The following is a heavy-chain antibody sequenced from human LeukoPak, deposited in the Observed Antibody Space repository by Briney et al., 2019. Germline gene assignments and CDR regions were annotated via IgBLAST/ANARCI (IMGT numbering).Heavy chain of an antibody. V-gene: IGHV3-7*04. CDR3: AREGYYYDSSVEDY. CDR2: IKQDGSEK. Sequence: RGSPRLYCAASGFTFSSYWMSWVRQAPGKGLEWVANIKQDGSEKYYVDSVKGRFTISRDNAKNSLYLQMNSLRAEDTAVYYCAREGYYYDSSVEDYWGQGTVITVSS. CDR1: GFTFSSYW. D-gene: IGHD3-22*01. J-gene: IGHJ4*02.